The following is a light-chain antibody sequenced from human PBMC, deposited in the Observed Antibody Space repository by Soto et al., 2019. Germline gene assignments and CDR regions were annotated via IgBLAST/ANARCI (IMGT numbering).Light chain of an antibody. CDR1: QSVRGY. CDR3: QQRSNWPLT. J-gene: IGKJ4*01. Sequence: EIVLTQSPATLSLSPGERATLSCRASQSVRGYLAWYQQKPGQAPRLLIYDASNRATGIPARFSGSGSGTDFTLTISSLEPEDLAVYYCQQRSNWPLTFGGGTKVEIK. CDR2: DAS. V-gene: IGKV3-11*01.